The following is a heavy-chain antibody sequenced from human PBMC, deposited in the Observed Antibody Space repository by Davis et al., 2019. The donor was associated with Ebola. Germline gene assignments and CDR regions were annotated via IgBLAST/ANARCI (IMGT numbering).Heavy chain of an antibody. CDR1: GGSISSGRYF. D-gene: IGHD3-22*01. CDR2: IYHSGTT. Sequence: MPSETLSLTCSVSGGSISSGRYFWSWIRQPPGKGLEWIGYIYHSGTTYYNPSLKSRVTISLDGSKNQFSLKLTSVTAADTAVYFCAAYPNYDGSGYSDWGQGTLVTVSS. V-gene: IGHV4-30-2*01. J-gene: IGHJ4*02. CDR3: AAYPNYDGSGYSD.